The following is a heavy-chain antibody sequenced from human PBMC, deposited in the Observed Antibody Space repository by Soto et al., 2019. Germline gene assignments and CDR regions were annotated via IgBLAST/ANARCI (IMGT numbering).Heavy chain of an antibody. V-gene: IGHV3-23*01. Sequence: TVGSLRLSCVGSGFSFSSYAMNWVRQAPGQGLEWVSGISGSGGTTFYADSVKGRFTISRDNSKNTLYLQMNSLRAEDTAVYYCAKDLGYTSSWYYALHIWGQGTMVTVSS. CDR3: AKDLGYTSSWYYALHI. D-gene: IGHD6-13*01. CDR1: GFSFSSYA. J-gene: IGHJ3*02. CDR2: ISGSGGTT.